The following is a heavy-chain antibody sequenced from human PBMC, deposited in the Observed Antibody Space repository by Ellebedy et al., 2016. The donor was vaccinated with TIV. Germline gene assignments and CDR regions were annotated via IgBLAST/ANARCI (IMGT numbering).Heavy chain of an antibody. CDR1: GFTFSSYW. CDR3: ARAGSYRFDY. Sequence: PGGSLRLSCAASGFTFSSYWMHWVRQAPGKGLVWVSRIHTNGRTIDYADSVKGRFTIPRDNAKNTLYLQMNSLRLEDTGVYFCARAGSYRFDYWGQGSLVTVSS. CDR2: IHTNGRTI. J-gene: IGHJ4*02. V-gene: IGHV3-74*01. D-gene: IGHD1-26*01.